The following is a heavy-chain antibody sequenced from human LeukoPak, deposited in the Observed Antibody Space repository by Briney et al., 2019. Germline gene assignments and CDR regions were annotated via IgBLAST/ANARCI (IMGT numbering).Heavy chain of an antibody. J-gene: IGHJ5*02. CDR2: ISSSSSSYI. CDR1: GFTFSSYS. D-gene: IGHD6-19*01. CDR3: ARGFHSSGFICSSWFDP. Sequence: PGGSLRLSCAASGFTFSSYSMNWVRQAPGKGLEWVSSISSSSSSYIYYADSVKGRFTISRDNAKNSLYLQMNSLRAEDTAVYYCARGFHSSGFICSSWFDPWGQGTLVTVSS. V-gene: IGHV3-21*01.